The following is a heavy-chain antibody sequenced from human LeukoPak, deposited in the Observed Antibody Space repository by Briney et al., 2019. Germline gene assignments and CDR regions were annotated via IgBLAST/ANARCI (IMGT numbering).Heavy chain of an antibody. V-gene: IGHV3-30*18. CDR1: GFTFSSYG. D-gene: IGHD6-13*01. CDR3: AKDRDSTSWYVLNYYYYCLDV. CDR2: ISYDGSNK. Sequence: GGSLRLSCAASGFTFSSYGMHWVRQAPGKGLEWVAVISYDGSNKYYADSVKGRFTISRDNSKNTLYLQMNSLRAEDTAVYYCAKDRDSTSWYVLNYYYYCLDVWGQGTTVTVSS. J-gene: IGHJ6*02.